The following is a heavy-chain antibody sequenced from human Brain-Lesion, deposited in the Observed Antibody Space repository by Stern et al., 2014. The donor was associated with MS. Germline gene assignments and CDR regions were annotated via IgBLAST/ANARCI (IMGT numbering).Heavy chain of an antibody. CDR1: GASISSGHSY. Sequence: VQLVESGPGLLNPSQTLSLTCTVSGASISSGHSYWSWLRQPAGKELEWIGRIHTRGSTNYNPSLMSRVIISKDTPTNQLPLKMTSVTAADTAVYYCARLVDVLLFDYWGQGALVTVSA. D-gene: IGHD3-16*01. CDR3: ARLVDVLLFDY. V-gene: IGHV4-61*02. CDR2: IHTRGST. J-gene: IGHJ4*02.